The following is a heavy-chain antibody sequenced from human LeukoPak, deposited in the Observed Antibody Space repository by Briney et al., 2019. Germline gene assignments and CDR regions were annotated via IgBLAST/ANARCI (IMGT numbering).Heavy chain of an antibody. CDR1: GGSISSSNW. CDR2: IYHSGST. V-gene: IGHV4-4*02. J-gene: IGHJ4*02. D-gene: IGHD6-13*01. Sequence: SETLSLTWAVSGGSISSSNWWSWVRQPRGKGLEWIGEIYHSGSTNYNPSLKSRVTISVDKSKNQFSLKLSSVTAADTAVYYCASGTTGYSSSWYGFDYWGQGTLVTVSS. CDR3: ASGTTGYSSSWYGFDY.